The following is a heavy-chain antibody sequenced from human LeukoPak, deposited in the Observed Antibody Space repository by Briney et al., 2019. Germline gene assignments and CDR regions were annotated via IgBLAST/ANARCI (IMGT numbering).Heavy chain of an antibody. CDR1: GGSISSYY. V-gene: IGHV4-59*01. CDR3: ATSTGDRAAFDI. CDR2: IYYSGST. Sequence: PSETLSLTCTVSGGSISSYYWSWIRQPPGKGLEWIGYIYYSGSTNYNPSLKSRVTISVDTSKNQFSLKLSSVTAADTAVYYCATSTGDRAAFDIWGQGTMVTVSS. D-gene: IGHD7-27*01. J-gene: IGHJ3*02.